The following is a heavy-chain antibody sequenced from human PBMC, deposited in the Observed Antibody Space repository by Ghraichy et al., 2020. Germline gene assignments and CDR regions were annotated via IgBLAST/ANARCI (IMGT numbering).Heavy chain of an antibody. D-gene: IGHD1-26*01. CDR1: RYTFTDYY. V-gene: IGHV1-2*02. Sequence: ASVKVSCKASRYTFTDYYMHWMRQAPGEGLEWMGWINTKSGDTRYAQKFQGRVTMTRDVSITKHYMEVGGRTCDDTAVYYCARGVGSSWFDPWDQGTLVTVSS. J-gene: IGHJ5*02. CDR3: ARGVGSSWFDP. CDR2: INTKSGDT.